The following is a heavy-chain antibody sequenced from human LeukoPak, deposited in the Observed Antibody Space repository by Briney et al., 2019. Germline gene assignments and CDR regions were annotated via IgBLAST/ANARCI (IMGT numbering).Heavy chain of an antibody. V-gene: IGHV4-34*01. J-gene: IGHJ4*02. CDR3: ARDSSGYDDY. Sequence: SETLSLTCAVYGGSFSGYYWSWIRQPPGKGLEWIGSIYYSGGTYYNPSLKSRVTISVDTSKNQFSLKLSSVTAADTAVYYCARDSSGYDDYWGQGTLVTVSS. CDR1: GGSFSGYY. D-gene: IGHD3-22*01. CDR2: IYYSGGT.